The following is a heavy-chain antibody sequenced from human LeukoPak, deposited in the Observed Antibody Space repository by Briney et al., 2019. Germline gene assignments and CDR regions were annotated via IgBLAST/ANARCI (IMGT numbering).Heavy chain of an antibody. Sequence: GGSLRPSCAASGFTFSDYYMSWIRQAPGKGLEWVSYISSSGSTIYYADSVKGRFTISRDNAKNSLYLQMNSLRAEDTAVYYCARVPSSSGWPYYYYYYMDVWGKGTTVTVSS. D-gene: IGHD6-19*01. J-gene: IGHJ6*03. V-gene: IGHV3-11*04. CDR1: GFTFSDYY. CDR3: ARVPSSSGWPYYYYYYMDV. CDR2: ISSSGSTI.